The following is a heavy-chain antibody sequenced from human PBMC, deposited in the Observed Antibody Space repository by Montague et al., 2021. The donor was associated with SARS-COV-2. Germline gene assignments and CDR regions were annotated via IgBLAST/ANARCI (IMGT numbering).Heavy chain of an antibody. CDR2: LHHSGSA. CDR1: GGSISPYY. J-gene: IGHJ4*02. V-gene: IGHV4-59*01. CDR3: ARGGGGFALDY. D-gene: IGHD4-23*01. Sequence: SETLSLTCTVSGGSISPYYWSWIRQPPGKGLEFVGYLHHSGSASYNFAHRSRVTISLATSKNQFSLQLRSMTAADTAVYYCARGGGGFALDYWGQGTLVTVSS.